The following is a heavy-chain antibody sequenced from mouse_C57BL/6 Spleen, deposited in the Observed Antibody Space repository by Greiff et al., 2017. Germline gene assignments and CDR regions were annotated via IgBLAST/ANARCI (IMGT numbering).Heavy chain of an antibody. CDR2: ISDGGSYT. D-gene: IGHD2-5*01. V-gene: IGHV5-4*01. Sequence: EVQLVESGGGLVKPGGSLKLSCAASGFTFSSYAMSWVRQTPEKRLEWVATISDGGSYTYYPDNVKGRFTISRDNAKNNLYLQMSHLKSEDTAMYYCARGENYSNGAYWGQGTLVTVSA. CDR1: GFTFSSYA. J-gene: IGHJ3*01. CDR3: ARGENYSNGAY.